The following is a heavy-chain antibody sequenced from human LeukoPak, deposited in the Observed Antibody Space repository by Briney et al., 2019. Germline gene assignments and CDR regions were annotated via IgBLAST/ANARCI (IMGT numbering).Heavy chain of an antibody. CDR2: INHSGST. Sequence: SETLSLTCAVYGGSFSGYYWSWIRQPPGKGLEWIGEINHSGSTNYNPSLKSRVTISVDTSKNQFSLKLNSVTPEDTAVYYCARDQMGFDPWGQGILVTVSS. CDR1: GGSFSGYY. V-gene: IGHV4-34*01. CDR3: ARDQMGFDP. J-gene: IGHJ5*02.